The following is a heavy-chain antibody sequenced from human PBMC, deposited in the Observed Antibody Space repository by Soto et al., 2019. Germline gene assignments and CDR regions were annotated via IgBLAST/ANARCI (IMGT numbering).Heavy chain of an antibody. D-gene: IGHD6-13*01. CDR1: GFIFRSFG. V-gene: IGHV3-30*18. CDR2: VSYDGNHK. Sequence: QVQLVESGGGVIQPGTSLSLSCGSSGFIFRSFGMYWVRQAPGKGLEWVAVVSYDGNHKYYVDSVKGRFTVSRDNAKNMLYLQMNSLRGEDTAVYYCAKDVGQQLVLNYGMDVWGQGTTVTVSS. CDR3: AKDVGQQLVLNYGMDV. J-gene: IGHJ6*02.